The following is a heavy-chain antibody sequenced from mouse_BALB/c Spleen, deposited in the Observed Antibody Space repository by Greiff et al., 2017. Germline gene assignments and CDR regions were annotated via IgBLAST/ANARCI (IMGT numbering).Heavy chain of an antibody. CDR2: ISSGGGST. CDR3: ARRGHYGSSSWFAY. J-gene: IGHJ3*01. CDR1: GFAFSSYD. V-gene: IGHV5-12-1*01. D-gene: IGHD1-1*01. Sequence: EVQVVESGGGLVKPGGSLKLSCAASGFAFSSYDMSWVRQTPEKRLEWVAYISSGGGSTYYPDTVKGRFTISRDNAKNTLYLQMSSLRSEDTAMYYCARRGHYGSSSWFAYWGQGTLVTVSA.